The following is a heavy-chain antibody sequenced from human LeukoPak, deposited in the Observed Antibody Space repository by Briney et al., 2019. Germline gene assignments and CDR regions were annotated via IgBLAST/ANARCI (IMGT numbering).Heavy chain of an antibody. CDR1: GYTFTGYY. Sequence: SVKVSCKASGYTFTGYYMHWVRQAPGQGLEWMGGIIPIFGTSNYAQKFQGRVTINADESTSTAYMELSSLRSEDTAVYYCARERYVADHYYYGMDVWGQGTTVIVSS. D-gene: IGHD6-19*01. V-gene: IGHV1-69*13. CDR3: ARERYVADHYYYGMDV. CDR2: IIPIFGTS. J-gene: IGHJ6*02.